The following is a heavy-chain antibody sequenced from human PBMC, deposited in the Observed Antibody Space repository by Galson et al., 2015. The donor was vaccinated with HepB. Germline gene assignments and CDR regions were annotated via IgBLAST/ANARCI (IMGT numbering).Heavy chain of an antibody. V-gene: IGHV3-23*01. Sequence: SLRLSCAVSGISFRTYAMTWVRQAPGRGLEWISDISSNGQSIRYSDSVKGRFTMSRDNSRGTVSLQMNSLRVKDTAVYYCVKDGQLMGAVTGLDSWGPGTPVTVSS. J-gene: IGHJ4*02. D-gene: IGHD3-16*01. CDR1: GISFRTYA. CDR2: ISSNGQSI. CDR3: VKDGQLMGAVTGLDS.